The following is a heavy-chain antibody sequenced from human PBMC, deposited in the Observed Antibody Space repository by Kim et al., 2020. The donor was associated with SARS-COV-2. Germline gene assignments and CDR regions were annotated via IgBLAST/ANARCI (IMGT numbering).Heavy chain of an antibody. CDR3: VRHYGSGIGQAFDI. CDR1: GYTFTSYA. V-gene: IGHV1-3*01. CDR2: INAGNGNT. Sequence: ASVKVSCKASGYTFTSYAMHWVRQAPGQRLEWLGWINAGNGNTKYSQKFQGRVTNTRDSSASTAYMELRSLRSEDMAVYYCVRHYGSGIGQAFDIWGQGTMGTVSS. J-gene: IGHJ3*02. D-gene: IGHD3-10*01.